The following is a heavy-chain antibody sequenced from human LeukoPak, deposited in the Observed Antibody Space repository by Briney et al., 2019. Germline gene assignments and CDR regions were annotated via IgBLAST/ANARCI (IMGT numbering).Heavy chain of an antibody. CDR3: AKDATWLARYFDY. CDR2: ISHSGSTI. J-gene: IGHJ4*02. V-gene: IGHV3-48*04. CDR1: GFTFSSYS. D-gene: IGHD6-19*01. Sequence: PGGSLRLSCAASGFTFSSYSMNWVRQAPGKGLEWVSYISHSGSTIYYADSVKGRFTISRDNAKNSLYLQMNSLRAEDTALYYCAKDATWLARYFDYWGQGTLVTVSS.